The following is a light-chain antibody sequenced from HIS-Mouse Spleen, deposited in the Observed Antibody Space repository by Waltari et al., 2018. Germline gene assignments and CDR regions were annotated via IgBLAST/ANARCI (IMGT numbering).Light chain of an antibody. CDR3: MQALQTPYT. V-gene: IGKV2-28*01. CDR1: QSLLHSNGYNY. Sequence: DIVMTQSPLSLPVTPGEPVSISCRSSQSLLHSNGYNYLDWYLQKPGQSPQLLIYLGSNRASGVPERFSGSGSGTDFTLKISRVEAEDVGVYYCMQALQTPYTFGQGTKLEIK. J-gene: IGKJ2*01. CDR2: LGS.